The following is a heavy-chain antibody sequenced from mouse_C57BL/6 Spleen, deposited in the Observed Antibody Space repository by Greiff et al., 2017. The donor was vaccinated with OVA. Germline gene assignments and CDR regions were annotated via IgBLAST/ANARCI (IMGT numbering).Heavy chain of an antibody. CDR3: ARDGYYVKAMDY. J-gene: IGHJ4*01. V-gene: IGHV1-55*01. CDR2: IYPGSGST. CDR1: GYTFTSYW. Sequence: QVQLQQPGAELVKPGASVKMSCKASGYTFTSYWITWVKQRPGQGLEWIGDIYPGSGSTNYNEKFKSKATLTVDKSSSTAYMQLSSLTSEDSAVYYCARDGYYVKAMDYWGQGTSVTVSS. D-gene: IGHD2-3*01.